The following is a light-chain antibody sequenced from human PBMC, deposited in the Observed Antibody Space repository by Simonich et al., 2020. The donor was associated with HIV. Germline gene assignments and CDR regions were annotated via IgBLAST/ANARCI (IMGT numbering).Light chain of an antibody. CDR3: QQYNSYPYI. J-gene: IGKJ2*01. CDR2: ESS. V-gene: IGKV1-5*03. CDR1: QSISTW. Sequence: DIQMTQSPSTLSASVGDRVTITCRASQSISTWLAWYQQKPGKAPKLLISESSSLESGVHSRFRGSGSGTLFTLTISSLQPDDFATYYCQQYNSYPYIFGQGTKLEIK.